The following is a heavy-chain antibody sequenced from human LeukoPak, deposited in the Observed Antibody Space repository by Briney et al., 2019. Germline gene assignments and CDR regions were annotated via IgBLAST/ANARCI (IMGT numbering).Heavy chain of an antibody. CDR3: ARAPGYCSSTSCYFGMDV. J-gene: IGHJ6*02. CDR2: ISGSGGST. Sequence: GGSLRLSCAASGFTFSSYAMSWVRQAPGKGLEWVSAISGSGGSTYYADSVKGRFTISRDNSKNTLYLQMNSLRAEDTAVYYCARAPGYCSSTSCYFGMDVWGQGTTVTVSS. D-gene: IGHD2-2*01. CDR1: GFTFSSYA. V-gene: IGHV3-23*01.